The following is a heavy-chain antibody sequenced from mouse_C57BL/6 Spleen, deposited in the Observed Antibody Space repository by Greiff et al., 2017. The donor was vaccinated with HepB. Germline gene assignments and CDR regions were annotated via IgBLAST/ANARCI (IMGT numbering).Heavy chain of an antibody. D-gene: IGHD4-1*01. CDR3: AREWDGYFDV. CDR2: ISYDGSN. J-gene: IGHJ1*03. V-gene: IGHV3-6*01. Sequence: LMESGPGLVKPSQSLSLTCSVTGYSITSGYYWNWIRQFPGNKLEWMGYISYDGSNNYNPSLKNRISITRDTSKNQFFLKLNSVTTEDTATYYCAREWDGYFDVWGTGTTVTVSS. CDR1: GYSITSGYY.